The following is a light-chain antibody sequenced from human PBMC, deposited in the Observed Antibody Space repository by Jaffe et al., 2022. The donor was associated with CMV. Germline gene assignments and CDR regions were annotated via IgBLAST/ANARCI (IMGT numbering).Light chain of an antibody. CDR2: GAS. Sequence: EILLTQSPGTLSLSPGERATLSCRASQTVSSNYLAWYLQKPGQPPSLLIYGASSRATGIPDRFSGSGSGADFTLTITRLEPEDSAVYYCQYYGNLWTFGQGTKVEIK. J-gene: IGKJ1*01. V-gene: IGKV3-20*01. CDR3: QYYGNLWT. CDR1: QTVSSNY.